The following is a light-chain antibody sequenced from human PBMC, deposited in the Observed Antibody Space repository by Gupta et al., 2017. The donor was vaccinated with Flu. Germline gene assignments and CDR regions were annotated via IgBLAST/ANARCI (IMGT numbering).Light chain of an antibody. CDR1: SSNVGGQNL. J-gene: IGLJ2*01. CDR2: DVT. Sequence: ITISCTGTSSNVGGQNLVTWYQQYPGKAPKLIIYDVTKRPSGISDRFSGSKSGNTASLTIFGLQAEDEADYYCCSYAGSINFVVFGGGTKLTVL. CDR3: CSYAGSINFVV. V-gene: IGLV2-23*02.